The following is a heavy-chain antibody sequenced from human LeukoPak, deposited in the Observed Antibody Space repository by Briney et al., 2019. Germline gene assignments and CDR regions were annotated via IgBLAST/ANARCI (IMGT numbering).Heavy chain of an antibody. CDR1: GGTFSSYA. V-gene: IGHV1-69*13. CDR2: IIPIFGTA. CDR3: ARGDYYDSSGSSDDAFDT. Sequence: ASVKVSCKASGGTFSSYAISWVRQAPGQGLEWMGGIIPIFGTANYAQKFQGRVTITADESTSTAYMEPSSLRSEDTAVYYCARGDYYDSSGSSDDAFDTWGQGTMVTVSS. D-gene: IGHD3-22*01. J-gene: IGHJ3*02.